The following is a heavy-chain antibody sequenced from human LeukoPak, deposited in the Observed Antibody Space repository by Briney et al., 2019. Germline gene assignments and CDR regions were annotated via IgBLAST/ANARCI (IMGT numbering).Heavy chain of an antibody. V-gene: IGHV4-39*07. J-gene: IGHJ4*02. CDR3: AKGYCRGNSCYDDRGAFDY. Sequence: SETLSLTCAVSGGSISSNSYYWGWIRQPPGKGLEWIGSIYHSGSTYYNPPLKSRVTISVDTSKNQFSLKLSSVTAADTAVYYCAKGYCRGNSCYDDRGAFDYWGQGTLVTVSS. CDR2: IYHSGST. CDR1: GGSISSNSYY. D-gene: IGHD2-2*01.